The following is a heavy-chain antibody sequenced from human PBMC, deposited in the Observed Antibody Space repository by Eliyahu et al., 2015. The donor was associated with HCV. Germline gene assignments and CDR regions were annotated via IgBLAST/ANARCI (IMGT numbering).Heavy chain of an antibody. J-gene: IGHJ6*02. D-gene: IGHD3-16*01. Sequence: QVQVVESGGGVVQPGRSXXLSCAASGFTFNTYAMHWVRQAPGKRLEWVVVISYDGSHKYYADSVKGRFTISRDNSKNTLYLQMNSLRPEDTAVYYCARGSSVGGSYFYGMDVWGPGTTVTVSS. V-gene: IGHV3-30*04. CDR1: GFTFNTYA. CDR3: ARGSSVGGSYFYGMDV. CDR2: ISYDGSHK.